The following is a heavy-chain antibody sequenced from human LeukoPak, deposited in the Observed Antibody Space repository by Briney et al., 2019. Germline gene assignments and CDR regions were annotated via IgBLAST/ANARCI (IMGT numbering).Heavy chain of an antibody. D-gene: IGHD6-19*01. J-gene: IGHJ6*02. V-gene: IGHV4-59*12. CDR2: IYYSGST. CDR3: ARDRKGSSGRDYYYYYGMDV. Sequence: PSETLSLTCTISGGSISSYYWSWIRQPPGKGLEWIGYIYYSGSTYYNPSLKSRVTISVDTSKNQFSLKLSSVTAADTAVYYCARDRKGSSGRDYYYYYGMDVWGQGTTVTVSS. CDR1: GGSISSYY.